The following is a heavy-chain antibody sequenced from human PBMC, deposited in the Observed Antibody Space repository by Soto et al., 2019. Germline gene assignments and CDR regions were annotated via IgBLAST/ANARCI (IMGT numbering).Heavy chain of an antibody. J-gene: IGHJ4*02. CDR3: AKRKYGDYVGGFDR. Sequence: EAQLLESGGGLVLPGGSLRLSCAVSGFTFNNYAMSWVRQPLGKGLEWVSSITSSGGSTYYADSVKGRLTISRDNSENTLYLQMNSLRVEDTAVYYCAKRKYGDYVGGFDRWGQGTLVTVSS. V-gene: IGHV3-23*01. CDR1: GFTFNNYA. CDR2: ITSSGGST. D-gene: IGHD4-17*01.